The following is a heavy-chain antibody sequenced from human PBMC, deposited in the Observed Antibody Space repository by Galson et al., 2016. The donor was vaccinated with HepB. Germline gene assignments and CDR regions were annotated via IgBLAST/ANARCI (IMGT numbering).Heavy chain of an antibody. D-gene: IGHD3-10*01. CDR2: IDWEDDK. V-gene: IGHV2-70*04. CDR1: GFSLSTSGMR. J-gene: IGHJ4*02. CDR3: ARMSGFGSGGTYFDR. Sequence: PALVKPTQTLTLTCSFSGFSLSTSGMRVSWIRQPSGKALEWLARIDWEDDKFYSTSLETRLTISKDTSKNQVVLTMTNMDPVDTVTYYCARMSGFGSGGTYFDRWGQGILVTVSS.